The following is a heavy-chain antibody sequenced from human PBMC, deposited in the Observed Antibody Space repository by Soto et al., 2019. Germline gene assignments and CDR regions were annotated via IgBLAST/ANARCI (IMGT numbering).Heavy chain of an antibody. CDR2: IYYSGST. CDR3: ARSGWLQSDFYYYYGMDV. D-gene: IGHD5-12*01. CDR1: GGSISSYY. Sequence: PSETLSLTCTVSGGSISSYYWSWIRQPPGKGLEWIVYIYYSGSTNYNPSLKNRVTISVDTSKNQFSLKLSSVTAADTAVYYCARSGWLQSDFYYYYGMDVWGQGTTVTVSS. V-gene: IGHV4-59*01. J-gene: IGHJ6*02.